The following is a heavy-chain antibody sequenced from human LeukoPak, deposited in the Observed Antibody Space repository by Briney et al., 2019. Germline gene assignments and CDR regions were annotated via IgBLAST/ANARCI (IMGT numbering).Heavy chain of an antibody. V-gene: IGHV1-69*13. D-gene: IGHD3-10*01. J-gene: IGHJ6*02. CDR3: ARAAQYYYGSGSPDYYYYGMDV. Sequence: GASVKVSCKASGGTFSSYAISWVRQAPGLGLEWMGGIIPIFGTANYAQKFQGRVTITADESTSTAYMELSSLRSEDTAVYYCARAAQYYYGSGSPDYYYYGMDVWGQGTTVTVSS. CDR1: GGTFSSYA. CDR2: IIPIFGTA.